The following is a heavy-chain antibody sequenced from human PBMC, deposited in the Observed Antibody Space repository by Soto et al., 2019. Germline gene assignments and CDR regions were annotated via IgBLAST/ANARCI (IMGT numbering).Heavy chain of an antibody. CDR1: GFTFSTYA. J-gene: IGHJ4*02. V-gene: IGHV3-30-3*01. CDR3: ASGPTYKYYFEY. Sequence: GGSLRLSCAASGFTFSTYAMHWVRQAPGRGLEWVSVISFHGTTQYYADSVKGRFTISRDNSKNTLSLQMDSLRPEDTAVYYCASGPTYKYYFEYWGQGTLVTVSS. CDR2: ISFHGTTQ. D-gene: IGHD1-20*01.